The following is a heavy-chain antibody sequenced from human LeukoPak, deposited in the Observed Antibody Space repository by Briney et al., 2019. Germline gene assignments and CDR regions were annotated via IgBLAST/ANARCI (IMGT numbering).Heavy chain of an antibody. CDR3: ARGEGGNDSPFDY. CDR2: IYHSGST. J-gene: IGHJ4*02. Sequence: SETLSLTYAVSGGSISSGGYSWSWIRQPPGKGPEWIGYIYHSGSTYYNPSLKSRVTISVDRSKNQFSLKLSSVTAADTAVYYCARGEGGNDSPFDYWGQGTLVTVSS. D-gene: IGHD5-12*01. CDR1: GGSISSGGYS. V-gene: IGHV4-30-2*01.